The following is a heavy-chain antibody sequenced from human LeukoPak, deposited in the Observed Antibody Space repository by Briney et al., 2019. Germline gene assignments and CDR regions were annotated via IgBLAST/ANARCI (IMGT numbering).Heavy chain of an antibody. V-gene: IGHV4-4*02. CDR2: IYHSGSS. CDR1: GDSISRSSW. D-gene: IGHD6-13*01. J-gene: IGHJ4*02. CDR3: AFVIGAAAGRGGIDY. Sequence: SETLSLTCTVSGDSISRSSWWSWVRQSPGKGLEWIGEIYHSGSSKYNPSLKSRVTISVDTSKNQFSLKLSSVTAADTAVYYCAFVIGAAAGRGGIDYWGQGTLVTVSS.